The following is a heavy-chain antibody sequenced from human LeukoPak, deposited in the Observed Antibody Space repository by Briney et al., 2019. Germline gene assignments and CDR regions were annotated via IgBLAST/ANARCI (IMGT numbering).Heavy chain of an antibody. CDR1: GFRFRDYG. CDR2: IQSNGNEK. V-gene: IGHV3-30*02. D-gene: IGHD2-2*01. CDR3: ARGFTSWPQGPYHFDY. J-gene: IGHJ4*02. Sequence: GGSLRLSCAASGFRFRDYGMYWVRQAPGKGLEWVASIQSNGNEKYSSDSLKGRFTISRDNSENVLYLQINTLRPEDTAVFYCARGFTSWPQGPYHFDYWGQGILITVSS.